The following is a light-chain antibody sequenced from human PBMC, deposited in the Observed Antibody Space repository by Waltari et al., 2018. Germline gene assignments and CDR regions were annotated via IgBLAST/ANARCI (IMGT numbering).Light chain of an antibody. V-gene: IGKV1-39*01. CDR3: QQGYSAPCT. CDR2: AAS. CDR1: QYISGF. Sequence: DIQMTQSPSSLSASVGDRVTITSRASQYISGFLNWYQQKPGKAPKLLIYAASSLQTGVPSKFSGSGSGTDFTLTISSLQPEDFATYYCQQGYSAPCTFGQGTKLEI. J-gene: IGKJ2*02.